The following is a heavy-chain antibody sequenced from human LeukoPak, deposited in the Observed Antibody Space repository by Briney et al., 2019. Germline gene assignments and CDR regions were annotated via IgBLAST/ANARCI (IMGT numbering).Heavy chain of an antibody. V-gene: IGHV4-39*07. CDR1: GDSISSDNYL. CDR3: ARKPKDCSGGNCYWYYFDY. Sequence: SETLSLTRTVSGDSISSDNYLWAWIRQPPGKGLEWIGNIYSSGSPYYNPSLQSRVTISLDTSKTQFSLNLRSVTAADTAVYYCARKPKDCSGGNCYWYYFDYWGQGTLVTVSS. J-gene: IGHJ4*02. D-gene: IGHD2-15*01. CDR2: IYSSGSP.